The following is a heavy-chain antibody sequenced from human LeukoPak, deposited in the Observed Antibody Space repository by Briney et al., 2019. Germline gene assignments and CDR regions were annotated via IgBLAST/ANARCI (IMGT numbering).Heavy chain of an antibody. Sequence: SETRSLTCTVSGGSISSSYYYWGWIRQPPGKGLQWIGTIYYSGSTNYNPSLKSRVTISVDTSKNQFSLKLSSVTAADTAVYYCARRPNTPYYYGSGSSYYFDYWGQGTLVTVSS. CDR3: ARRPNTPYYYGSGSSYYFDY. D-gene: IGHD3-10*01. J-gene: IGHJ4*02. V-gene: IGHV4-39*07. CDR1: GGSISSSYYY. CDR2: IYYSGST.